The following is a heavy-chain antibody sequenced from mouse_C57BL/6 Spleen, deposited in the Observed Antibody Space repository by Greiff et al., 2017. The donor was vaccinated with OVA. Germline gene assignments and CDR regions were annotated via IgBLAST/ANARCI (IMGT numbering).Heavy chain of an antibody. CDR2: ISDGGSYT. V-gene: IGHV5-4*03. Sequence: DVMLVESGGGLVKPAGSLKLSCAASGFTFSSYAMSWVRQTPEKRLEWVATISDGGSYTYYPDNVKGRFTISRDNAKNNLYLQMSHLKSEDTAMYYCARPMVTTHAMDYWGQGTSVTVSS. CDR3: ARPMVTTHAMDY. J-gene: IGHJ4*01. D-gene: IGHD2-2*01. CDR1: GFTFSSYA.